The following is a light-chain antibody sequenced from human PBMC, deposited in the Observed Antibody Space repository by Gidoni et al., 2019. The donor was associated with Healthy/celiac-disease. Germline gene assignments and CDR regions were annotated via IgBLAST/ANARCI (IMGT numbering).Light chain of an antibody. CDR2: GAS. V-gene: IGKV3-15*01. Sequence: IVMTQSPATLSVSPGDRATLSCRASQSVNSNLAWYQQKPGQAPRLLIYGASTRATGIPARFSGSGSGTEFTLTISSLQSEDFAVYYCQQYNNWPRTFXXXTKVEIK. CDR1: QSVNSN. CDR3: QQYNNWPRT. J-gene: IGKJ1*01.